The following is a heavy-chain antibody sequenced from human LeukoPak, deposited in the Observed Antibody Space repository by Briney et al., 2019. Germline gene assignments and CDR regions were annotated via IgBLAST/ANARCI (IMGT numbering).Heavy chain of an antibody. D-gene: IGHD6-13*01. CDR3: ARDRYSSSWYLFDY. Sequence: SVKVSCKASGYTFTSYAISWVRQAPGQGLEWMGRIIPILGIANYAQKFQGRVTITADKSTSTAYMELSSLRSEDTAVYYCARDRYSSSWYLFDYWGQGTLVTVSS. J-gene: IGHJ4*02. CDR2: IIPILGIA. CDR1: GYTFTSYA. V-gene: IGHV1-69*04.